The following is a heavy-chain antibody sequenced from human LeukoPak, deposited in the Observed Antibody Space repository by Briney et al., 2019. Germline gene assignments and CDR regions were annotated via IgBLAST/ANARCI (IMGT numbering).Heavy chain of an antibody. Sequence: PSETLSLTCTVSGGSISSSSYYWGWIRQPPGKGLEWIGSIYYSGSTYYNPSLKSRVTISVDTSKNQFSLKLSSVTAADTAVYYCARRARSYYDYVWGSYRLDYWGQGTLVTVSS. CDR1: GGSISSSSYY. V-gene: IGHV4-39*07. CDR3: ARRARSYYDYVWGSYRLDY. CDR2: IYYSGST. J-gene: IGHJ4*02. D-gene: IGHD3-16*02.